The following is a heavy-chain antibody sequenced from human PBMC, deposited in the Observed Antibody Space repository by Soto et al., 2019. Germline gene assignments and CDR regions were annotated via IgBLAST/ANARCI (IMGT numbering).Heavy chain of an antibody. CDR1: GGSLSYNG. CDR3: ARPRYSTGIRCYSFNF. J-gene: IGHJ4*01. Sequence: QVQLVQSGAEVKKPGSSVKGSCKVSGGSLSYNGFSWVRLAPGQVLEWMGGLTPVFGPANYAQKFQGRLTITADESSTTGYMELTSLTSEDTAVYYCARPRYSTGIRCYSFNFWGRGTLVTVSS. CDR2: LTPVFGPA. V-gene: IGHV1-69*01. D-gene: IGHD2-8*02.